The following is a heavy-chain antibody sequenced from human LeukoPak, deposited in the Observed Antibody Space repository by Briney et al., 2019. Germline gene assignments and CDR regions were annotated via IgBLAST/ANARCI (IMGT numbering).Heavy chain of an antibody. CDR2: IRGRSSFI. V-gene: IGHV3-21*01. J-gene: IGHJ4*02. CDR3: ARDLPTVTTVHFRDS. Sequence: GGSLRLSCVASGFTFSSYSMIWVRQAPGKGLEWVSFIRGRSSFIYNADSVKGRFTVSRDNAKNSLYLQMNNLRAEDTAVYYCARDLPTVTTVHFRDSWGQGILVTVSS. D-gene: IGHD4-17*01. CDR1: GFTFSSYS.